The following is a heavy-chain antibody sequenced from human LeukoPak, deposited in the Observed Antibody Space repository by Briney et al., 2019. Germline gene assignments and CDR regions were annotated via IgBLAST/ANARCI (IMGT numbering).Heavy chain of an antibody. V-gene: IGHV3-66*01. J-gene: IGHJ3*02. Sequence: PGGSLRLSCAASGFTVSYNYMSWVRQAPGKGLEWVSVIDSGGSTYYADSVKGRFTISRDNSKNTLYLQTNSLRAEDTAVYYCARWRTTTGDFDIWGQGTMVTVSS. CDR2: IDSGGST. D-gene: IGHD4-11*01. CDR1: GFTVSYNY. CDR3: ARWRTTTGDFDI.